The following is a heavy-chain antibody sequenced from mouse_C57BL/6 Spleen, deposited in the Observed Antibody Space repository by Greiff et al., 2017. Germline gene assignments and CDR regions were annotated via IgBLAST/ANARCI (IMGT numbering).Heavy chain of an antibody. CDR3: ARDIYYDYYFDY. V-gene: IGHV5-4*01. J-gene: IGHJ2*01. CDR1: GFTFSSYA. D-gene: IGHD2-4*01. CDR2: ISDGGSYT. Sequence: DVMLVESGGGLVKPGGSLKLSCAASGFTFSSYAMSWVRQTPEKRLEWVATISDGGSYTYYPDNVKGRFTISRDNAKNNLYLQMSHLKSEDTAMYYCARDIYYDYYFDYWGQGTTLTVSS.